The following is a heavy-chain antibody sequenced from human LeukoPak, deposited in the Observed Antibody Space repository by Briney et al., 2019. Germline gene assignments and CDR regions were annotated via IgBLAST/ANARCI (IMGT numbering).Heavy chain of an antibody. CDR1: GFTFSSYS. V-gene: IGHV3-21*01. Sequence: GGSLRLSCAASGFTFSSYSMNWVRQAPGKGLEWVSSISSSSSYIYYADSVKGRFTISRDNAKNSLYLQMNSLRAEDTAVYYCARRSGGYSYIDGYNYYMDVWGKGTTVTISS. D-gene: IGHD5-18*01. CDR3: ARRSGGYSYIDGYNYYMDV. CDR2: ISSSSSYI. J-gene: IGHJ6*03.